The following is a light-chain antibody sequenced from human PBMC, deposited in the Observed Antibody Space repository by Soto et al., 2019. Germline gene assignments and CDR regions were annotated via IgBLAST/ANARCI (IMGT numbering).Light chain of an antibody. CDR2: GAS. CDR1: QSVSRSS. V-gene: IGKV3-20*01. J-gene: IGKJ1*01. CDR3: QQNGSFPWT. Sequence: ETVMTQSPATLSVSPGERATLSCRASQSVSRSSLAWYQQRPGQAPRLLIYGASSRATGIPDRFSGSGSGTDFTLTISRLEPEDFAVYYCQQNGSFPWTFGQGTKVDIK.